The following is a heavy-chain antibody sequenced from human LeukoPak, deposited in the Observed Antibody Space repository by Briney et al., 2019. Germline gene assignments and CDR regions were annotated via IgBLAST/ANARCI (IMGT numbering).Heavy chain of an antibody. CDR3: ARSTAHAFDI. V-gene: IGHV3-7*02. J-gene: IGHJ3*02. Sequence: GGSLRLSCAASGFTFSSSWMSWVRQAPGKGLEWVANIKEDGSDKYYADSVKGRFTVSKDNAKNSMSLQMNSLRPEDTAVYYCARSTAHAFDIWGQGTMVTVSS. CDR2: IKEDGSDK. CDR1: GFTFSSSW.